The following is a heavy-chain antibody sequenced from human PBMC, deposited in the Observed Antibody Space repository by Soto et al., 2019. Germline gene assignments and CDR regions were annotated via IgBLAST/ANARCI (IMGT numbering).Heavy chain of an antibody. J-gene: IGHJ5*02. V-gene: IGHV4-31*03. CDR3: ARGGDWFDP. Sequence: QVQLQESGPGLVKPSQTLSLTCTVSGGSIGSGGYYWSWIRQHPGKGLEWIAYIYYSGSTNYNPSLKIRLTISVDKYKNQFSLRRGSMTTADTAVYYCARGGDWFDPWGQGTLVTVSS. CDR1: GGSIGSGGYY. CDR2: IYYSGST.